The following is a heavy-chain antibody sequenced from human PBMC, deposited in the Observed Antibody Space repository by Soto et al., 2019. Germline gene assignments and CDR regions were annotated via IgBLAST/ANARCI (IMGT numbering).Heavy chain of an antibody. D-gene: IGHD3-10*01. V-gene: IGHV3-23*01. Sequence: GGSLRLSCGASGFTITDYYMSWIRQAPGKGLEWVSSLSGSGGTTYYADSVKGRFIISRDNSKNTLYLLMNSLRAEDTALYYCAKQRADYGSGADTFYFDSWGQGALVTVSS. CDR1: GFTITDYY. CDR3: AKQRADYGSGADTFYFDS. J-gene: IGHJ4*02. CDR2: LSGSGGTT.